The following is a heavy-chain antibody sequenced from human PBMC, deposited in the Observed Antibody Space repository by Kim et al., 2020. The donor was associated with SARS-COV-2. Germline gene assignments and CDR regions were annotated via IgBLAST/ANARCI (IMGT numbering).Heavy chain of an antibody. V-gene: IGHV3-21*01. D-gene: IGHD3-9*01. CDR1: GFTFSSYS. Sequence: GGSLRLSCAASGFTFSSYSMNWVRQAPGKGLEWVSSISSSSSYIYYADSVKGRFTISRDNAKNSLYLQMNSLRADDTAVYYCARYFDWFKLGYWYFELWGRGTLVTVSS. J-gene: IGHJ2*01. CDR3: ARYFDWFKLGYWYFEL. CDR2: ISSSSSYI.